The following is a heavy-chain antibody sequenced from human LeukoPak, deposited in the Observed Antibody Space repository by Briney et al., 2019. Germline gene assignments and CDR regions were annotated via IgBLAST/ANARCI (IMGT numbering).Heavy chain of an antibody. CDR3: ARGEIGGNFDP. D-gene: IGHD4-23*01. J-gene: IGHJ5*02. CDR2: INAGNGNT. V-gene: IGHV1-3*01. Sequence: ASVKVSCKASGYTFTSYAMHWVRQAPGQRLEWMGWINAGNGNTKYSQKFQGRVTVTRDTSASTAYMELSSLRSEDTAVYYCARGEIGGNFDPWGQGTLVTVSS. CDR1: GYTFTSYA.